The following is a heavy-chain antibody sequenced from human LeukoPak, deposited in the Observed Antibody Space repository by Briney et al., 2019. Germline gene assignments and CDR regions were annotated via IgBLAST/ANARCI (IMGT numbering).Heavy chain of an antibody. J-gene: IGHJ4*02. D-gene: IGHD1-26*01. CDR2: ISYDGSNK. CDR1: GFTFRTYS. V-gene: IGHV3-30-3*01. Sequence: GGSLRLSCAASGFTFRTYSMHWVRQAPGKGLEWVAVISYDGSNKYYADSVKGRFTISRGNSKNTLYLQMNSLRAEDTAVFYCAREGGTYWWDYFDYWGQGTLVTVSS. CDR3: AREGGTYWWDYFDY.